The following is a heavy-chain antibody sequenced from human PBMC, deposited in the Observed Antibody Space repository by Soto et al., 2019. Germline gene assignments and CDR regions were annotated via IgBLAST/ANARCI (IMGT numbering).Heavy chain of an antibody. J-gene: IGHJ3*02. Sequence: QLVESGGGVVQPGRSLRLSCAASGFTFSNYGMHWVRQAPGKGLEWVALIWYDGSNKYYADSVKGRFTISRDNSKNTVYLEMNSLRAEDTAVYYCASPEGGNDAFDIWGQGTVVTVSS. CDR1: GFTFSNYG. V-gene: IGHV3-33*01. D-gene: IGHD1-1*01. CDR2: IWYDGSNK. CDR3: ASPEGGNDAFDI.